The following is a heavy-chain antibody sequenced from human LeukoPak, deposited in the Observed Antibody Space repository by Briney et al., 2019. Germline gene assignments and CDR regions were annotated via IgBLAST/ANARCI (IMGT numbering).Heavy chain of an antibody. CDR3: ARDRMVYTY. V-gene: IGHV3-64*04. CDR1: GFTFSNYA. Sequence: PGGSLRLSCSASGFTFSNYAMHWVRQAPGKGLEYVSAINSNGGSTYYADSVKGRFTISRDNSKNTLYLQMNSLRAEETAVYYCARDRMVYTYWGQGTLVTVSS. CDR2: INSNGGST. D-gene: IGHD3-10*01. J-gene: IGHJ4*02.